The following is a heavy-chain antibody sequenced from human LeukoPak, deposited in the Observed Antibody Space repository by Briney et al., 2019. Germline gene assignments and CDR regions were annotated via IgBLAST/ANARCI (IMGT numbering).Heavy chain of an antibody. V-gene: IGHV4-59*01. J-gene: IGHJ5*02. D-gene: IGHD2-15*01. Sequence: SETLSLTCIVSGGSMNNYYWSWIRQPPGKGLEWIGYVSYSGNTYYNSSLKSRVSMSVDTSKNQFSLKLISVTAADTAVYYCARGVVAATLFWFDPWGQGTLVTVSS. CDR1: GGSMNNYY. CDR3: ARGVVAATLFWFDP. CDR2: VSYSGNT.